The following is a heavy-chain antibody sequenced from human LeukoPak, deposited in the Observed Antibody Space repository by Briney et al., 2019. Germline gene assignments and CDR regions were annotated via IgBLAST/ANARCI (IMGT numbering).Heavy chain of an antibody. V-gene: IGHV1-8*02. CDR2: MNPNSGNT. CDR1: GGTFSSYA. D-gene: IGHD1-26*01. CDR3: ARGVGATQASYDY. Sequence: GASVKVSCKASGGTFSSYAISWVRQAPGQGLEWMGWMNPNSGNTGYAQKFQGRVTMTRNTSISTAYMELSSLRSEDTAVYYCARGVGATQASYDYWGQGTLVTVSS. J-gene: IGHJ4*02.